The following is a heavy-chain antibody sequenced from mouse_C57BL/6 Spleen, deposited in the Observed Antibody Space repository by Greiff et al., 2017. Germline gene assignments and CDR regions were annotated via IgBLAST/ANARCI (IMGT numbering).Heavy chain of an antibody. CDR2: IDPNSGGT. D-gene: IGHD2-1*01. J-gene: IGHJ3*01. CDR1: GYTFTSYW. Sequence: VKLQESGAELVKPGASVKLSCKASGYTFTSYWMHWVKQRPGRGLEWIGRIDPNSGGTKYNEKFKSKATLTVDKPSSTAYMQLSSLTSEDSAVYYCARERDYYGNAEFAYWGQGTLVTVSA. CDR3: ARERDYYGNAEFAY. V-gene: IGHV1-72*01.